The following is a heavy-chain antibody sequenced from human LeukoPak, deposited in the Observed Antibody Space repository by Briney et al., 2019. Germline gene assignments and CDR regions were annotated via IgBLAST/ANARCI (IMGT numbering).Heavy chain of an antibody. J-gene: IGHJ5*02. CDR3: ARVIWDYGDYVNWFDP. CDR2: INPNSGGT. D-gene: IGHD4-17*01. Sequence: ASVKVSCKASGYTFTGYYMHWVRQAPGQGLEWMGWINPNSGGTNYAQKFQGRVTMTRDTSISTAYMELSRLRSDDTAVYYCARVIWDYGDYVNWFDPWGQGTLVTVSS. CDR1: GYTFTGYY. V-gene: IGHV1-2*02.